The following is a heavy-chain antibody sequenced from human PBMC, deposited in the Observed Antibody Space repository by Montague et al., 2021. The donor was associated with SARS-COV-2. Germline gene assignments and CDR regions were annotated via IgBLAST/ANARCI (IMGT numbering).Heavy chain of an antibody. CDR1: GGSISSYY. Sequence: SETLSLTCTVSGGSISSYYWSWIRQPPGKGLEWIGYIYYTGSTKYNPSLKSRVTMSLDRPTNRFSLRLNSVTAADTAMYYFDFWSLGAQVTVSS. CDR3: DF. J-gene: IGHJ4*02. CDR2: IYYTGST. V-gene: IGHV4-59*01.